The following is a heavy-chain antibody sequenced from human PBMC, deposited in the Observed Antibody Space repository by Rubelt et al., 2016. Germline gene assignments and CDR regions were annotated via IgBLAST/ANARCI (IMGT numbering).Heavy chain of an antibody. V-gene: IGHV1-18*01. CDR1: GFTFNNYH. Sequence: QAQLVQSGAEVKKPGASVKVSCKASGFTFNNYHFTWVRQAPGQGLEWMGWISGNSGNTDYVQKFQGRVTMTTDTSTSTASMELRSLRYDGTANYYCGRGQDSSAWPPGIDYWGQGTLVTVSS. CDR3: GRGQDSSAWPPGIDY. D-gene: IGHD6-25*01. CDR2: ISGNSGNT. J-gene: IGHJ4*02.